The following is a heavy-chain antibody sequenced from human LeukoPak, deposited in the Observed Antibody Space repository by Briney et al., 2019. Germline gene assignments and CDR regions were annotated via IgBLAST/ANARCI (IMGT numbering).Heavy chain of an antibody. J-gene: IGHJ4*02. Sequence: GGSLRLSCAASGFTFSSYAMSWVRQAPGKGLEWVSAISGSGGSKYYADSVKGRFTISRDNSKNTLYLQMNSLRAEDTAVYFCAREGGGMGVVVRPNTRFDSWGQGTLVTVSS. D-gene: IGHD2-2*01. CDR2: ISGSGGSK. CDR1: GFTFSSYA. V-gene: IGHV3-23*01. CDR3: AREGGGMGVVVRPNTRFDS.